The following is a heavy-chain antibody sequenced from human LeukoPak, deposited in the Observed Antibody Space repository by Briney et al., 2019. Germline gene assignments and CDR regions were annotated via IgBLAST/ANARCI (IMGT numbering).Heavy chain of an antibody. Sequence: SETLSLTCTVSGGSISSSSYYWGWIRQPPGKGLEWIGSIYYSGSTYYNPSLKSRLTISVDTSKNQFSLKLSSVTAADTAVYYCARRCSSTSCYAWFDPWGQGTLVTVSS. CDR3: ARRCSSTSCYAWFDP. J-gene: IGHJ5*02. V-gene: IGHV4-39*01. CDR2: IYYSGST. D-gene: IGHD2-2*01. CDR1: GGSISSSSYY.